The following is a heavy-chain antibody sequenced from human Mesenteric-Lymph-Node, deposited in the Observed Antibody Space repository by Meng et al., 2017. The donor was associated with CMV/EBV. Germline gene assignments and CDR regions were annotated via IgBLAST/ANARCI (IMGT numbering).Heavy chain of an antibody. CDR2: IYWNDDK. D-gene: IGHD3-3*01. J-gene: IGHJ3*02. V-gene: IGHV2-5*01. CDR1: GFLLNTTDGG. Sequence: SGPTLVKPRRTLTLPCTFPGFLLNTTDGGGGWIRQPPGKALEWLALIYWNDDKRYSPSLKSRLTITKDTSKNQVVLTMTNMDPVDTATYYCAHRRSRYDFWSGYSYGAFDIWGQGTMVSVSS. CDR3: AHRRSRYDFWSGYSYGAFDI.